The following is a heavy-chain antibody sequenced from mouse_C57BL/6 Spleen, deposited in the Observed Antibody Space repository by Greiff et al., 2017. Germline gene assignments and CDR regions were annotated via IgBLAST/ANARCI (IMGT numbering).Heavy chain of an antibody. CDR3: ARFVWESYSNYDAMDY. J-gene: IGHJ4*01. CDR1: GYTFTSYG. D-gene: IGHD2-5*01. V-gene: IGHV1-81*01. CDR2: IYPRSGNT. Sequence: QVQLQQSGAELARPGASVKLSCKASGYTFTSYGISWVKQRTGQGLEWIGEIYPRSGNTYYNEKFKGKATLTADKSSSTAYMELRSLTSEDSAVYFCARFVWESYSNYDAMDYWGQGTSVTVSS.